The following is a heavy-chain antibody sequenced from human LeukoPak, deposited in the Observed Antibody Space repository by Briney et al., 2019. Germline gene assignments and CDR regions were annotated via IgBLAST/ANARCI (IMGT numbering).Heavy chain of an antibody. Sequence: PEGSLRLSCAASGFTFSSYAMSWVRQAPGKGLEWVSGISGSGGSTYYADSVKGRFTISRDNSKNTLYLQMNSLRAEDTAVYYCAKVGSGWYYFDYWGQGTLVTVSS. CDR3: AKVGSGWYYFDY. CDR2: ISGSGGST. V-gene: IGHV3-23*01. J-gene: IGHJ4*02. D-gene: IGHD6-19*01. CDR1: GFTFSSYA.